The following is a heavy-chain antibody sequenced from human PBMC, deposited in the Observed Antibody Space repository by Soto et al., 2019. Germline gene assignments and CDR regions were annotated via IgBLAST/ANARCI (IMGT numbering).Heavy chain of an antibody. V-gene: IGHV1-18*01. D-gene: IGHD1-1*01. Sequence: QVHLVQPGAEVKKPGASVKVSCKGSGYAFTTYGITWVRQAPGQGLEWMGWISAHNGNTNYAQKLQGRVTVTRDTSTSTAYMELRSLRSDDTAVYYCARGRYGDYWGQGALVTVSP. CDR1: GYAFTTYG. CDR3: ARGRYGDY. CDR2: ISAHNGNT. J-gene: IGHJ4*02.